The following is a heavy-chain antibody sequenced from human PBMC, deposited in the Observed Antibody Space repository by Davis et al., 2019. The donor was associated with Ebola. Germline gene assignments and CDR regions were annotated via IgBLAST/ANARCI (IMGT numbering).Heavy chain of an antibody. V-gene: IGHV4-34*01. CDR3: AKKHSGDYSFDY. CDR2: INHSGST. CDR1: GGSFTAYY. Sequence: MPGGSLRLSCAVYGGSFTAYYWTWIRQPPGKGLEWIGEINHSGSTNYNPSPKSRVTISVDTSKNQFSLKLSSVTAADTAVYYCAKKHSGDYSFDYWGQGTLVTVSS. D-gene: IGHD4-17*01. J-gene: IGHJ4*02.